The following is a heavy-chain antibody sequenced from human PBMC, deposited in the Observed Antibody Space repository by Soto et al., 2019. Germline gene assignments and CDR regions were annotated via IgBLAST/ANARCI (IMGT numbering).Heavy chain of an antibody. CDR1: GFTFSSYA. CDR2: ISYDGSNK. V-gene: IGHV3-30-3*01. CDR3: ARDSPLSSYYDFWSGYHYYYYGMDV. J-gene: IGHJ6*02. D-gene: IGHD3-3*01. Sequence: LRLSCAASGFTFSSYAMHWVRQAPGKGLEWVAVISYDGSNKYYADSVKGRFTISRDNSKNTLYLQMNSLRAEDTAVYYCARDSPLSSYYDFWSGYHYYYYGMDVWGQGTTVTVSS.